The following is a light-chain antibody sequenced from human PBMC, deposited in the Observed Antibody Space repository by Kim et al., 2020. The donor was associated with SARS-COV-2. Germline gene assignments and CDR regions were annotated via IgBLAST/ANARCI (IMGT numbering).Light chain of an antibody. V-gene: IGKV2-30*01. J-gene: IGKJ3*01. CDR2: KVS. CDR3: MQGTHWPFT. Sequence: HASISCRSSLSHGYSEANINLSWFHQRPGQFQRSLIYKVSTRAAGVPDRCSGSGSGTDFTLRISRMEAEDVGVYYFMQGTHWPFTFGPGTKVDIK. CDR1: LSHGYSEANIN.